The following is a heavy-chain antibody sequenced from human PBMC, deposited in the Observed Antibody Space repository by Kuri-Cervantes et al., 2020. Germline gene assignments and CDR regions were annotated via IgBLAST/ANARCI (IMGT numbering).Heavy chain of an antibody. V-gene: IGHV3-7*01. Sequence: GGSLRLSCAASGFTFSSYWMSWVRQAPGKGLEWVANIKQDGSEKYYVDSVKGRFTISIDNAKNSLYLQMNSLRAEDTAVYYCARAHIVVVSHDAFDIWGQGTMVTVSS. CDR3: ARAHIVVVSHDAFDI. CDR2: IKQDGSEK. J-gene: IGHJ3*02. CDR1: GFTFSSYW. D-gene: IGHD2-21*01.